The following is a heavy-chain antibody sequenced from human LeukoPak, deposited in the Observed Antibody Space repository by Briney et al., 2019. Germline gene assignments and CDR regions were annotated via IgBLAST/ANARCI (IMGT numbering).Heavy chain of an antibody. D-gene: IGHD3-10*01. CDR2: ISPSGGIT. CDR1: GFTFSSHG. V-gene: IGHV3-23*01. Sequence: PGGSLRLSCAASGFTFSSHGMNWVRQAPGKGLEWVSGISPSGGITYYTDSVKGRFTISRDNSKNTQSLQMNSLRAEDTAVYYCAKNLGVTMVLDVWGKGTTVTISS. CDR3: AKNLGVTMVLDV. J-gene: IGHJ6*04.